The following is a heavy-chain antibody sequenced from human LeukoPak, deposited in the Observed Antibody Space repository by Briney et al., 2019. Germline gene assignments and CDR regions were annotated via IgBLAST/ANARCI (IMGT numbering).Heavy chain of an antibody. CDR2: FDPGDGET. Sequence: ASVKVSCKVSGYTLTELSMHWVRQAPGKGLEWMGGFDPGDGETIYAQKFQGRVTMTEDTSTDTAYMELSSLRSEDTAVYYCVTVEAITGTTYDYWGQGTLVTVSS. D-gene: IGHD1-20*01. J-gene: IGHJ4*02. CDR1: GYTLTELS. V-gene: IGHV1-24*01. CDR3: VTVEAITGTTYDY.